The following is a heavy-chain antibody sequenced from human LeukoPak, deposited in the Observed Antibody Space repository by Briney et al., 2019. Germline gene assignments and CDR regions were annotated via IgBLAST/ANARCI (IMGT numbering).Heavy chain of an antibody. CDR3: ARDLLVDTAVDV. J-gene: IGHJ6*04. Sequence: SETLSLTCTVSGGSISSGGYYLSWIRQHPGKGLEWIGYIYYSGSTYYNPSLKSRVTISVDTSKNQFSLKLSSVTAADTAVYYCARDLLVDTAVDVWAKGPRSPSPQ. V-gene: IGHV4-31*03. CDR1: GGSISSGGYY. D-gene: IGHD5-18*01. CDR2: IYYSGST.